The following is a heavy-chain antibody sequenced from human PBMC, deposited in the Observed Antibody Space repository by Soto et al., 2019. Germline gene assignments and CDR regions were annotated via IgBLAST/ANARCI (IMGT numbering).Heavy chain of an antibody. CDR2: MNPNSGNT. J-gene: IGHJ4*02. Sequence: GASVKVSCKVSGYTFTSYDINWVRQATGQGLEWMGWMNPNSGNTGYAQKFQGRVTMTRNTSISTAYMELSSLRSEDTAVYYCARGLAYCGGDCYTYYFDYWGQGTLVTVSS. D-gene: IGHD2-21*02. CDR1: GYTFTSYD. V-gene: IGHV1-8*01. CDR3: ARGLAYCGGDCYTYYFDY.